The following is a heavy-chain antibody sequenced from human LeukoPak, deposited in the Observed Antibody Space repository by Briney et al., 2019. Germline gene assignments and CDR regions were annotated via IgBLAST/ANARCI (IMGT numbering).Heavy chain of an antibody. D-gene: IGHD1-7*01. CDR1: GGSIRSYY. V-gene: IGHV4-4*07. J-gene: IGHJ6*03. CDR2: IYASGST. CDR3: ARMVTNWNYATVFYYYYYYMDV. Sequence: SETLSLTCTVSGGSIRSYYWSWIRQPAGGGLQWIGRIYASGSTTYNPTLKSRVTMSLDTSKNQFSLKLSSVTAADTAVYYCARMVTNWNYATVFYYYYYYMDVWGKGTTVTVSS.